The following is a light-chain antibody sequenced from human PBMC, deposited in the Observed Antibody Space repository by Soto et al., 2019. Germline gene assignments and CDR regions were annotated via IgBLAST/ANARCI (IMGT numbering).Light chain of an antibody. V-gene: IGKV1-27*01. CDR1: QGISNF. Sequence: DIQMTQSPSSLSASVGDRVTVTCRASQGISNFLAWYQQKPGRVPKLLIYAASALVSGVPSRFSGSGSGTDFTLTISSLQPEDVASYYCQNYHSAPFTFGPGTIVDIK. J-gene: IGKJ3*01. CDR3: QNYHSAPFT. CDR2: AAS.